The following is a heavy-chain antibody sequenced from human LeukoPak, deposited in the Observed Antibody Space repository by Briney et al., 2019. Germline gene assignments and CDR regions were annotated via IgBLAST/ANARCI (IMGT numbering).Heavy chain of an antibody. Sequence: PSETLSLTCTVSGDSISNYYWSWIRQPAGKGLEWIGHIYTSGNNNYNPSLKSRVTMSVDTSKNRFSLKLSSVTAADTAVYYCARDGSHGYSDSYYGYWGQGTLVTVSS. V-gene: IGHV4-4*07. J-gene: IGHJ4*02. CDR2: IYTSGNN. CDR3: ARDGSHGYSDSYYGY. D-gene: IGHD6-13*01. CDR1: GDSISNYY.